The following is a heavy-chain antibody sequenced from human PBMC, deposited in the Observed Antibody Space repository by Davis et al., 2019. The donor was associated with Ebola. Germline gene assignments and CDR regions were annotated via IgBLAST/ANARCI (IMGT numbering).Heavy chain of an antibody. Sequence: GESLKISCVVSGFTFSDYAMSWVRQAPGRGLEWVSTISTSGGSTFYADSVKGRFTISRDNSKKTLYRQMNSLRAEDTAVYYCAKSGLSFGVVKYHYGMDVWGKGTTVTVSS. CDR1: GFTFSDYA. CDR3: AKSGLSFGVVKYHYGMDV. CDR2: ISTSGGST. J-gene: IGHJ6*04. D-gene: IGHD3-3*01. V-gene: IGHV3-23*01.